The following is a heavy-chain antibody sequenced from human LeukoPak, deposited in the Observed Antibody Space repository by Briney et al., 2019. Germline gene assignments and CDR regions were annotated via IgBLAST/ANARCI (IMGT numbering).Heavy chain of an antibody. J-gene: IGHJ6*02. CDR3: ARYRLLQYYYYGMDV. V-gene: IGHV4-34*01. CDR2: INHSGST. CDR1: GGSFSGYY. D-gene: IGHD2-2*01. Sequence: ETLSLTCAVYGGSFSGYYWTWIRQPPGKGLEWIGEINHSGSTNYNPSLKSRVTISVDTSKNQFSLKLSSVTAADTAMYYCARYRLLQYYYYGMDVWGQGTTVTVSS.